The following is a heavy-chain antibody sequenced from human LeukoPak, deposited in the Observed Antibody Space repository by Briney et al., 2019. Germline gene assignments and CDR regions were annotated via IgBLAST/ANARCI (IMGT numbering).Heavy chain of an antibody. V-gene: IGHV3-33*01. D-gene: IGHD4-17*01. CDR1: GFTFSNYG. J-gene: IGHJ4*02. Sequence: GGSLRLSCAASGFTFSNYGMHWVRQAPGKGLEWVAAIWYDGSNNYYAESVKSRFTISRDNSKNTLYLQMNSLRAEDTAVYYCARDPGNSGDYYFDYWGQGTLVTVSS. CDR2: IWYDGSNN. CDR3: ARDPGNSGDYYFDY.